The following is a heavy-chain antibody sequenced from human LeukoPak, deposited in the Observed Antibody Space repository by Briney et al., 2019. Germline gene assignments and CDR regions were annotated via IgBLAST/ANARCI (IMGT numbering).Heavy chain of an antibody. J-gene: IGHJ4*02. CDR1: GYTFTGYY. CDR3: ARGSSEVSVGYFDY. CDR2: INPNSGGT. Sequence: ASVTVSCKASGYTFTGYYMHWVRQAPGQGLEWMGRINPNSGGTNYAQKFQGRVTMTRDTSISTAYMELSRLRSDDTAVYYCARGSSEVSVGYFDYWGQGTLVTVS. V-gene: IGHV1-2*06. D-gene: IGHD3-16*02.